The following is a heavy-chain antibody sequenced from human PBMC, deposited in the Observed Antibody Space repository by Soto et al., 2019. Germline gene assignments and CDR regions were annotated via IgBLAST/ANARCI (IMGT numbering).Heavy chain of an antibody. CDR3: ARATTIDAVAGTFNYYGMDV. CDR2: INPNSGGT. CDR1: GDTSTSYS. J-gene: IGHJ6*02. D-gene: IGHD6-19*01. Sequence: GASVKGTCKASGDTSTSYSMSWVRQAPEQGLEWMGWINPNSGGTNYAQKFQGWVTMTRDTSISTAYMELSRLRSDDTAVYYCARATTIDAVAGTFNYYGMDVWGQGTTVTVSS. V-gene: IGHV1-2*04.